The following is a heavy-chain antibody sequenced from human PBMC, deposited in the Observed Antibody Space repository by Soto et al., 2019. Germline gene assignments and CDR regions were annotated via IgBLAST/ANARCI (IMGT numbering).Heavy chain of an antibody. Sequence: QVQLVESGGGVVQPGRSLRLSCAASGFTFSSYCMHWVRQAPGKGLEWVAVIWYDGSNKYYADSVTGRFTISRDNSKNTVYLQMNSLRAEETAVYYCAREPLGYCSSTSCYSTDFDIWGQGTMVTVSS. V-gene: IGHV3-33*01. CDR1: GFTFSSYC. CDR3: AREPLGYCSSTSCYSTDFDI. CDR2: IWYDGSNK. D-gene: IGHD2-2*02. J-gene: IGHJ3*02.